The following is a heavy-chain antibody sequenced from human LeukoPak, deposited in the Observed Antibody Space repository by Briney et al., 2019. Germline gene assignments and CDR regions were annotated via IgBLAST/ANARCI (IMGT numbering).Heavy chain of an antibody. CDR1: GGSIGSYY. Sequence: PSGTLSLTCTVSGGSIGSYYWSWIRQPPGKGLEWIGYIYYSGSTYYNPSLKSRVTISVDTSKNQFSLKLGSVTAADTAVYYCAREPVSPGTFWSGYYKGSGYYYYYMDVWGKGTTVTVSS. D-gene: IGHD3-3*01. CDR2: IYYSGST. CDR3: AREPVSPGTFWSGYYKGSGYYYYYMDV. V-gene: IGHV4-59*12. J-gene: IGHJ6*03.